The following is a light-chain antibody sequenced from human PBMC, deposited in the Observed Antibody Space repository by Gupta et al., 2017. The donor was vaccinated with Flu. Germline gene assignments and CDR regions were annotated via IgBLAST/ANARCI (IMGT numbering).Light chain of an antibody. V-gene: IGLV3-21*03. CDR3: QGGDSSNHHGV. CDR1: NIRTKT. J-gene: IGLJ3*02. Sequence: KTTMTSRGGSNIRTKTVHWYQQKPGQAPVVIVDDDSQPPSGIPGCFSGTKCGNTATMTISRDEEGDEADYYCQGGDSSNHHGVFGGGTKLTVL. CDR2: DDS.